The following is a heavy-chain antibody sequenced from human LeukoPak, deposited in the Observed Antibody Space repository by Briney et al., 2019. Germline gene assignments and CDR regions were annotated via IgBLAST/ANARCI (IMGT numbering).Heavy chain of an antibody. J-gene: IGHJ4*02. CDR2: ISYDGSNK. V-gene: IGHV3-30*18. CDR1: GFTFSSYG. Sequence: GRSLRLSCAASGFTFSSYGMHWVRQAPGKGLERVAVISYDGSNKYYADSVKGRFTISRDNSKNTLYLQMNSLRAEDTAVYYCAKASDPEYFDYWGQGTLVTVSS. CDR3: AKASDPEYFDY.